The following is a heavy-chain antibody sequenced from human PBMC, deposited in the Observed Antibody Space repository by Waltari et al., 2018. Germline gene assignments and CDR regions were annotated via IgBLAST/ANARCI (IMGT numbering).Heavy chain of an antibody. V-gene: IGHV1-18*01. CDR2: IGAYNGNT. J-gene: IGHJ4*02. D-gene: IGHD2-2*01. CDR1: GYTFSSYS. CDR3: ASSSFCSSTTCYLGY. Sequence: QVRLVQSAAEVKKPGASVKVSCKASGYTFSSYSISWVRQAPGQGLEWMGWIGAYNGNTDYAQKFRGRVTLTTDRSTNTAYMELRSLRSDDTAFYYCASSSFCSSTTCYLGYWGQGTLVTVSS.